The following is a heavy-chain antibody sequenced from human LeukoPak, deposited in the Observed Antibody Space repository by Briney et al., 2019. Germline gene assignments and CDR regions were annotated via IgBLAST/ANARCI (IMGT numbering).Heavy chain of an antibody. Sequence: GGSLRLSCAASGFAFVSYAMGWVRRAPGKGLEWVSAISGSGDNTYFADSVKGRFTISRDNSKNTLYLQMNSLRAEDTAVYYCARDRDCSSTSCYANWYFDLWGRGTLVTVSS. J-gene: IGHJ2*01. CDR2: ISGSGDNT. D-gene: IGHD2-2*01. CDR3: ARDRDCSSTSCYANWYFDL. V-gene: IGHV3-23*01. CDR1: GFAFVSYA.